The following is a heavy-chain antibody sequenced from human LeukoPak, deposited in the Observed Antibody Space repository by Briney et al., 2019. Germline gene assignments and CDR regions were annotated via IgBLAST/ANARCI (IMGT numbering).Heavy chain of an antibody. CDR1: GFTFSNYT. CDR3: ATHQATGAHSKFDY. Sequence: GGSLRLSGAASGFTFSNYTMTWVRQAPGKGLEWVSSILAGGTNTQYADSVRGRFTISRDNSKNTLYLQMNSLRAEDTALYHCATHQATGAHSKFDYWGQGTLVTVSS. V-gene: IGHV3-23*01. D-gene: IGHD7-27*01. CDR2: ILAGGTNT. J-gene: IGHJ4*02.